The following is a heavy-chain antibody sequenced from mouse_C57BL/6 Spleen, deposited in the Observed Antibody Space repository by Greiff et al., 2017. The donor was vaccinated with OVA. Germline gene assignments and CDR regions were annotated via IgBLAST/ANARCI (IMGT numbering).Heavy chain of an antibody. CDR2: IYPGDGDT. J-gene: IGHJ3*01. V-gene: IGHV1-82*01. CDR1: GYAFSSSW. Sequence: VQLQQSGPELVKPGASVKISCKASGYAFSSSWMNWVKQRPGKGLEWIGRIYPGDGDTNYNGKFKGKATLTADKSSSTAYMQLSSLTSEDSAVYFCARQPAQATFAYWGQGTLVTVSA. CDR3: ARQPAQATFAY. D-gene: IGHD3-2*02.